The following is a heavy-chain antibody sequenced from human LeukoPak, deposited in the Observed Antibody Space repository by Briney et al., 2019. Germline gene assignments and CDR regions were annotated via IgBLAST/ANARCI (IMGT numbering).Heavy chain of an antibody. CDR1: GFTFSSYG. Sequence: GGSLRLSCAASGFTFSSYGMHWVRQAPGKGLEWVAVISYDGSNKYYADSVKGRFTISRDNSKNTLYLQMNSLRPEDTAVYYCARGGYGLGSYFYFYGMDVWGQGTTVTVSS. J-gene: IGHJ6*02. D-gene: IGHD3-10*01. CDR2: ISYDGSNK. V-gene: IGHV3-30*03. CDR3: ARGGYGLGSYFYFYGMDV.